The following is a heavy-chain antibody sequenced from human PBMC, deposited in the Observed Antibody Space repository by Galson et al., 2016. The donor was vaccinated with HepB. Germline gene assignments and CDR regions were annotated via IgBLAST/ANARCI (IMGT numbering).Heavy chain of an antibody. D-gene: IGHD1-7*01. V-gene: IGHV4-39*07. CDR2: IYYSGNT. Sequence: SETLSLTCTVSSGSINSRTYYWGWIRQPPGKGLEWIGSIYYSGNTYYTPSPDSRVAISVDTSKNQFSLKLSSVTAADRAVYYCARGMVELRHDAFDIWGQGTMVTVSS. J-gene: IGHJ3*02. CDR3: ARGMVELRHDAFDI. CDR1: SGSINSRTYY.